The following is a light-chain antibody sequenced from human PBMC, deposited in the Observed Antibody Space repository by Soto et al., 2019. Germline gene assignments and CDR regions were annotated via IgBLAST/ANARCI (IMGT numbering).Light chain of an antibody. J-gene: IGKJ2*01. CDR2: DAS. CDR1: QDINNY. V-gene: IGKV1-33*01. CDR3: QHRQA. Sequence: DIQMTQSPSSLSASVGDRVTITCQASQDINNYLNWYQQKSGKAPKRLIYDASTLETGVPSRFSGSGSGTDFTFTTSSLRPEDIATYYCQHRQAFGQGTKLDI.